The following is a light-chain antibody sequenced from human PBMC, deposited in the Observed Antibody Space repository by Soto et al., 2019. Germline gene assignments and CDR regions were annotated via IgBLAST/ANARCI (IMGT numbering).Light chain of an antibody. Sequence: QSALTQPASVSGSPGQSITISCTGTSSDVGSYNTVSWYQQRPGKAPQLVIYEVSKRPSVISSRFSGSKSGNTASLTISGLQAEDEADYYCCSYVLSITSPYVFGTGTKVTVL. CDR2: EVS. CDR3: CSYVLSITSPYV. CDR1: SSDVGSYNT. V-gene: IGLV2-23*02. J-gene: IGLJ1*01.